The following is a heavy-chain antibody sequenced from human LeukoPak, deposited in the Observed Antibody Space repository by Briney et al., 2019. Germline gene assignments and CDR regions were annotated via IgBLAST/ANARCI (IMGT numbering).Heavy chain of an antibody. V-gene: IGHV3-30*02. J-gene: IGHJ4*02. Sequence: GGSLRLSCAASGFTFSSYGMHWVRQAPGKGQEWVAFIRYDGSNKYYADSVKGRFTISRDNSKNTLYLQMNSLRAEDTAVYYCAKGIGDSYGYHYWGQGTLVTVSS. CDR1: GFTFSSYG. CDR3: AKGIGDSYGYHY. CDR2: IRYDGSNK. D-gene: IGHD5-18*01.